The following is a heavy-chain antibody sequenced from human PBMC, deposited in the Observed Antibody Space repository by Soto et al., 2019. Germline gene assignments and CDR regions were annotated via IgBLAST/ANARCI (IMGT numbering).Heavy chain of an antibody. J-gene: IGHJ4*02. Sequence: QVKLVQSGAEVKRPGSSVKVSCKASGDTFAFYSINWVRQAPGLGLEWMGRINPILSMSNYAQRFHGRVTMTADKSTSTAYMVLNSLRSEDTAIYYCATSYGSGYRAFDYWGQGALVTVSS. D-gene: IGHD3-10*01. V-gene: IGHV1-69*02. CDR2: INPILSMS. CDR1: GDTFAFYS. CDR3: ATSYGSGYRAFDY.